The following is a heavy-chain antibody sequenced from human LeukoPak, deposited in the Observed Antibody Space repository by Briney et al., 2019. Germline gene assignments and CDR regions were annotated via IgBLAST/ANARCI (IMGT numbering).Heavy chain of an antibody. D-gene: IGHD2-2*01. J-gene: IGHJ5*02. CDR2: IYYSGST. CDR1: GGSISSYY. CDR3: ASSRYGPRNWFDP. Sequence: PSETLSLTCTVSGGSISSYYWSWIRQPPGKGLEWIGYIYYSGSTNYNPSLKSRVTISVDTSKNQFSLKLSSVTAADTAVYYCASSRYGPRNWFDPWGQGTLVTVSS. V-gene: IGHV4-59*01.